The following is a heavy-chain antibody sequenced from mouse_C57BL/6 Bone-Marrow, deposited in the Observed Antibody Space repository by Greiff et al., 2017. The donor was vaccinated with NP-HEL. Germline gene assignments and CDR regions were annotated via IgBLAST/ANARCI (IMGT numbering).Heavy chain of an antibody. CDR1: GYTFTDYE. Sequence: VQLQQSGAELVRPGASVTLSCKASGYTFTDYEMHWVKQTPVHGLEWIGAIDPETGGTAYNQKFKGKAILTADKSSSTAYMELRSLTSEDSAVYYCTREGDGSSSGDYWGQGTTLTVSS. CDR2: IDPETGGT. J-gene: IGHJ2*01. CDR3: TREGDGSSSGDY. V-gene: IGHV1-15*01. D-gene: IGHD1-1*01.